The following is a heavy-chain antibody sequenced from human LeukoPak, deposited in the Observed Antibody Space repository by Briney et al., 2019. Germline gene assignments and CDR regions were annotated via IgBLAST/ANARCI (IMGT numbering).Heavy chain of an antibody. CDR2: ISSSGSTI. CDR1: GFTSSSYE. V-gene: IGHV3-48*03. CDR3: ARDGGDFYGSGSYLAY. Sequence: GGSLRLSCAASGFTSSSYEMTWVRQAPGKGLEWVSYISSSGSTIYYTDSVEGRFTISRDNAKNSLYLQMNSLRAEDTAIYYCARDGGDFYGSGSYLAYWGQGTLVTVSS. J-gene: IGHJ4*02. D-gene: IGHD3-10*01.